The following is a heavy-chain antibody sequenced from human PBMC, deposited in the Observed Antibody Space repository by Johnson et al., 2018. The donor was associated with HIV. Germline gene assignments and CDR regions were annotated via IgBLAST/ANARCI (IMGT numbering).Heavy chain of an antibody. D-gene: IGHD1-14*01. J-gene: IGHJ3*02. CDR3: ARDWVGTNAFDI. Sequence: QVQLVESGGGLVKPGGSLRLSCAASGFTFSDYYMSWIRQAPGKGLEWVSYISSGGDSTYYTDSVKGRFTISRDNGKNSLFLLMNSLRAEDTAVYYCARDWVGTNAFDIGGQGTMVTVSS. CDR1: GFTFSDYY. V-gene: IGHV3-11*04. CDR2: ISSGGDST.